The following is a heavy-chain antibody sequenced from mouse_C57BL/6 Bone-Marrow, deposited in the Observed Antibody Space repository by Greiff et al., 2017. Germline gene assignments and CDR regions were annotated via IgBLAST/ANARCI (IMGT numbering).Heavy chain of an antibody. CDR1: GFNFNDDS. CDR3: TPHGCGRRRFALGC. D-gene: IGHD1-1*02. CDR2: IDPGSGDT. J-gene: IGHJ4*01. Sequence: EVQLQQSGAELVRPGASVKLSCTASGFNFNDDSMHWVKQRPEQGLEWIGWIDPGSGDTKYAEKFQGKATLTADTSSNTAYLPLSRLTSEDSAFYYCTPHGCGRRRFALGCGGQGVTVT. V-gene: IGHV14-4*01.